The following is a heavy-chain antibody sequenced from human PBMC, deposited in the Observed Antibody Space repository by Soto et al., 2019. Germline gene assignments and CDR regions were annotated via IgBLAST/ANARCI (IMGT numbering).Heavy chain of an antibody. CDR3: ARHESPKVGWFDY. D-gene: IGHD2-2*03. CDR1: GGSISSYY. V-gene: IGHV4-59*08. Sequence: SETLSLTCTVSGGSISSYYWSWIRQPPGKGLEWIGYIYYSGSTNYNPSLKSRVTISVDTSKNQFSLKLSSVTAADTAVYYCARHESPKVGWFDYWGQGTLVTVSS. CDR2: IYYSGST. J-gene: IGHJ4*02.